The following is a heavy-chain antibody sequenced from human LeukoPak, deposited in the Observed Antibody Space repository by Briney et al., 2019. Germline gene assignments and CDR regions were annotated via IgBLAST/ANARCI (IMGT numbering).Heavy chain of an antibody. J-gene: IGHJ6*03. V-gene: IGHV4-34*01. D-gene: IGHD3-10*01. CDR3: ARRKRHFPMVRGVIPSPMDV. CDR1: GGSFSGYY. Sequence: SETLSLTCAVYGGSFSGYYWSWIRQPPGKGLEWIGEINHSGSTNYNPSLKSRVTISVDASKNQFSLKLSSVTAADTAVYYCARRKRHFPMVRGVIPSPMDVWGKGTTVTISS. CDR2: INHSGST.